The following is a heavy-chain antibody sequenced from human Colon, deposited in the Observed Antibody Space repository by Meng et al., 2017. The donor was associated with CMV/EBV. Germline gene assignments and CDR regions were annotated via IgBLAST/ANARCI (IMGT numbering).Heavy chain of an antibody. D-gene: IGHD2-15*01. CDR1: RYTFTSHS. CDR3: AREPPLGGYFDY. Sequence: CKASRYTFTSHSIHWVRQAPEQRLEWMGWVDCGNGHTKYSQKFQDRVIITRDTSATTVYMELSSLKSEDTAVYYCAREPPLGGYFDYWGQGTLVTVSS. CDR2: VDCGNGHT. J-gene: IGHJ4*02. V-gene: IGHV1-3*01.